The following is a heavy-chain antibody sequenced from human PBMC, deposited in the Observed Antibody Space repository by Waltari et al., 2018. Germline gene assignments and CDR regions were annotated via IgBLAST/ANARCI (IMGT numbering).Heavy chain of an antibody. V-gene: IGHV3-48*03. J-gene: IGHJ4*02. CDR2: MSSSGSTI. D-gene: IGHD2-15*01. CDR1: GFTFSSYE. Sequence: EVQLVESGGGLVQPGGSLRLSCAASGFTFSSYEMNWVRQAPGKGLEWVSYMSSSGSTIYYADSVKGRFTISRDNAKNSLYLQMNSLRAEDTAVYYCARDQPDCSGGSCYSGADYWGQGTLVTVSS. CDR3: ARDQPDCSGGSCYSGADY.